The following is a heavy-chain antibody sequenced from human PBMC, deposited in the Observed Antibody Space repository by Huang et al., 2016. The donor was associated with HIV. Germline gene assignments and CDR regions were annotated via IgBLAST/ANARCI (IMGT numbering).Heavy chain of an antibody. Sequence: QVQLQQWGAGLLKPSETLSLTCAVYGGSFSGYYWSWIRQPPGKGLEWIGEINHRGNTNYTPSLKRRVTIAVETSKTQFSLKLNSVTAADTAVYYCARGPDYYDSSGREAFDIWGQGTMVTVSS. V-gene: IGHV4-34*01. D-gene: IGHD3-22*01. CDR1: GGSFSGYY. CDR2: INHRGNT. CDR3: ARGPDYYDSSGREAFDI. J-gene: IGHJ3*02.